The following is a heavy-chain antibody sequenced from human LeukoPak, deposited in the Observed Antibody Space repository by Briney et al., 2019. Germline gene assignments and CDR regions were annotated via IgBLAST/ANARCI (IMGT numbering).Heavy chain of an antibody. V-gene: IGHV4-59*01. J-gene: IGHJ2*01. CDR3: ARFSSHDWYFDL. CDR2: IYYSGST. Sequence: SSETLSLTCTVSGGSISSYYWSWIRQPPGKGLEWIGYIYYSGSTNYNPSLKSRVTISVDTSKNQFSLKLSSVTAADTAVYYCARFSSHDWYFDLWGRGALVTVSS. CDR1: GGSISSYY.